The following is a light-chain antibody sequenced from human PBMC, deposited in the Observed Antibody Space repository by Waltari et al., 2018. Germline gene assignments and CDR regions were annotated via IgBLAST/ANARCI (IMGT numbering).Light chain of an antibody. CDR2: GAS. CDR3: QQYGSSPAYT. J-gene: IGKJ2*01. CDR1: QSVSRSY. V-gene: IGKV3-20*01. Sequence: EIVLTQSPGTLSLSQGERATLSCRASQSVSRSYLAWYQQKPAQAPRLLIYGASSRDTVVPDRFSGSGSGTDFTLTISRLEPEDFAVYYCQQYGSSPAYTFGQGTKLEIK.